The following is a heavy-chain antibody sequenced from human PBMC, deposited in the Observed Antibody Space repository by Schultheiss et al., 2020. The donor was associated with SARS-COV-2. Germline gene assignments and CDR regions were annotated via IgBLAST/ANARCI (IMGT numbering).Heavy chain of an antibody. D-gene: IGHD3-3*01. J-gene: IGHJ4*02. CDR2: IKSKTDGGTT. Sequence: GGSLRLSCAASGFTFSSYAMSWVRQAPGKGLEWVGRIKSKTDGGTTDYAAPVKGRFTISRDDSKNTLSLQMINLKTEDTAVYYCITGNYDFWSGSYWPYYFDYWGQGTLVTVSS. CDR3: ITGNYDFWSGSYWPYYFDY. V-gene: IGHV3-15*01. CDR1: GFTFSSYA.